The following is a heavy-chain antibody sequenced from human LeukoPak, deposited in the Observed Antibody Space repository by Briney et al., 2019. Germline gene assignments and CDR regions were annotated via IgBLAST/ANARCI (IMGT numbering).Heavy chain of an antibody. D-gene: IGHD3-10*01. CDR3: ARDTVDYGSGSYANNWFDP. Sequence: PSETLSLTCTVFGGSISSYYWSWIRQPAGKGLEWIGRIYTSGSTNYNPSLKSRVTMSVDTSKNQFSLKLSSVTAADTAVYYCARDTVDYGSGSYANNWFDPWGQGTLVTVSS. V-gene: IGHV4-4*07. CDR2: IYTSGST. CDR1: GGSISSYY. J-gene: IGHJ5*02.